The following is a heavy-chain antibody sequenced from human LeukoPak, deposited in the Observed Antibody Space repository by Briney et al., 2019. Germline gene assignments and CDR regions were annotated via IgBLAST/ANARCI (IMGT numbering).Heavy chain of an antibody. Sequence: SETLSLTCTVSGGSISSSSYYWGWIRQPPGKGLEWIGSIYYSGSTYYNPSLKSRVTISVDTSKNQFSLKLSSVTAADTAVYYCATGPMTTVGYFDYWGQGTLVTVSS. CDR3: ATGPMTTVGYFDY. CDR1: GGSISSSSYY. CDR2: IYYSGST. D-gene: IGHD4-11*01. J-gene: IGHJ4*02. V-gene: IGHV4-39*01.